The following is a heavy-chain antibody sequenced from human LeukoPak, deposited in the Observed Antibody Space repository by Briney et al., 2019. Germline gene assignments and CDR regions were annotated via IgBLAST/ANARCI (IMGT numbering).Heavy chain of an antibody. J-gene: IGHJ4*02. D-gene: IGHD5-18*01. Sequence: GSLRLSCAASGFTFSSYAMHRVRQAPGKGLEWVAVISYDGSKKYYADSVKGRFTISRDNSKNTLYLQMNSLRAEDTAVYYCARDQGYSYVGYWGQGTLVTVS. CDR1: GFTFSSYA. CDR3: ARDQGYSYVGY. CDR2: ISYDGSKK. V-gene: IGHV3-30-3*01.